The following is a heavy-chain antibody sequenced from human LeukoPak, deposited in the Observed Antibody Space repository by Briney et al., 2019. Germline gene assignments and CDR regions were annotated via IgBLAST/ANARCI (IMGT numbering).Heavy chain of an antibody. CDR3: ARTGDTERFDY. CDR1: GLTFSNFG. Sequence: GGSLRLSCAASGLTFSNFGMHWVRQAPGKGLEWVALIRYDGSKKDYADSVKGRFTISRDNSKNTLYLQMDSLRAEDTAVYYCARTGDTERFDYWGQGTLVTVSS. D-gene: IGHD5-18*01. V-gene: IGHV3-33*01. J-gene: IGHJ4*02. CDR2: IRYDGSKK.